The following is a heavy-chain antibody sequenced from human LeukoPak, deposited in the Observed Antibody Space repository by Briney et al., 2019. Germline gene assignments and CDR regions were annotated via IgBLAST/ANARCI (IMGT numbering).Heavy chain of an antibody. V-gene: IGHV4-59*01. CDR3: ARGSSSSSGLALYWYFDL. D-gene: IGHD6-6*01. J-gene: IGHJ2*01. CDR2: IYYSGST. CDR1: GGSISSYY. Sequence: PSETLSLTCTVSGGSISSYYWSWIRQPPGKGLEWIGYIYYSGSTNYNPSLKSRVTISVDTSKNQFSLKLSSVTVADTAVYYCARGSSSSSGLALYWYFDLWGRGTLVTVSS.